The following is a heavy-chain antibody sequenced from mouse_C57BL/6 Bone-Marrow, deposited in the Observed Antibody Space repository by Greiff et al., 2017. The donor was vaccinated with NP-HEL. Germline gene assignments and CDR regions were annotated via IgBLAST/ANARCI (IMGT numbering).Heavy chain of an antibody. CDR3: VRDQGYGSNFDY. J-gene: IGHJ2*01. D-gene: IGHD1-1*01. CDR2: IRSKSSNYAT. V-gene: IGHV10-3*01. Sequence: DVQLVESGGGLVQPKGSLKLSCAASGFTFNTYAMHWVRQAPGKGLEWVARIRSKSSNYATYYADSVKDRFTISRDDSQSMLYLQMNNLKTEDTAMYYCVRDQGYGSNFDYWGQGTTLTVSS. CDR1: GFTFNTYA.